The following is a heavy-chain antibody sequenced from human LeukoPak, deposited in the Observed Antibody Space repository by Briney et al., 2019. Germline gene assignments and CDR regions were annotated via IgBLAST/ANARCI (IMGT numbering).Heavy chain of an antibody. J-gene: IGHJ4*02. CDR1: GGSISNGNW. Sequence: PSGTLSLTCGVSGGSISNGNWWSWVRQPPGKGLEWIGEIYRTGSANYNPSLKSRVTISVDKSKSQFSLKLTSVTAADTAVYYCATLTTVVTAYYFDYWGQGTLVTVSS. CDR2: IYRTGSA. CDR3: ATLTTVVTAYYFDY. D-gene: IGHD4-23*01. V-gene: IGHV4-4*02.